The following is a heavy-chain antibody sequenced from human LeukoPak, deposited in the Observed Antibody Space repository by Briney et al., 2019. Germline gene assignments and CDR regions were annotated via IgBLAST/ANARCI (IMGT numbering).Heavy chain of an antibody. V-gene: IGHV4-59*01. CDR2: ISYSGST. Sequence: SETLSLTCTVSGGSISSYYWTWIRQPPGKGLEWIGYISYSGSTNYNPSLKSRVTISVDTPKNQFSLKLSSVTAADTAVYYCARDHRYCSGSSCYSDAFDIWGQGTVVTVSS. CDR3: ARDHRYCSGSSCYSDAFDI. D-gene: IGHD2-15*01. J-gene: IGHJ3*02. CDR1: GGSISSYY.